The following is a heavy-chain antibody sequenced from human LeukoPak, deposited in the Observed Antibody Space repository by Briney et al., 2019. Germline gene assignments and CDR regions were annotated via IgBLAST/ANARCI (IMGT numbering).Heavy chain of an antibody. CDR2: MSDDGPNK. D-gene: IGHD6-19*01. CDR3: ARGSRIAVAGTIDY. J-gene: IGHJ4*02. CDR1: ALTFRTYA. Sequence: VGCLRLSRAASALTFRTYAMHSVRGAPGKGGGGGAGMSDDGPNKEYADSGKGRFTISRENSKKTIYLQLNCLRAADTALFYFARGSRIAVAGTIDYCGQGTLVT. V-gene: IGHV3-30*04.